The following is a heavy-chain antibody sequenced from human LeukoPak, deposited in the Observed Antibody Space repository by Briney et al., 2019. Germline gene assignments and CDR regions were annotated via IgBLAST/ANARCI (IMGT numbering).Heavy chain of an antibody. Sequence: GGSLRLSCAAAGFTLYSYCLNWVRQAPGMELVWVSRIAIDGSSTTYADSVKGRFSISRDNAKNPLYLQMNSLRVEDTAVYYCARGRPHGNDYWGQGTLVTVSS. D-gene: IGHD4-23*01. CDR2: IAIDGSST. V-gene: IGHV3-74*01. CDR1: GFTLYSYC. J-gene: IGHJ4*02. CDR3: ARGRPHGNDY.